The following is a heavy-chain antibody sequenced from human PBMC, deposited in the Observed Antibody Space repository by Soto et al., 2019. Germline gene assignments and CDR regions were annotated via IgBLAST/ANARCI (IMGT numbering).Heavy chain of an antibody. Sequence: PSETLSLTCTVSGGSISRGGYYWSWIRQHPGKGLEWIGYIYYSGSTYYNPSLKSRVTISVDTSKNQFSLKLSSVTAADTAVYYCAREANSSSSFDDWGQGTLVTVSS. V-gene: IGHV4-31*03. CDR3: AREANSSSSFDD. D-gene: IGHD6-6*01. J-gene: IGHJ4*02. CDR1: GGSISRGGYY. CDR2: IYYSGST.